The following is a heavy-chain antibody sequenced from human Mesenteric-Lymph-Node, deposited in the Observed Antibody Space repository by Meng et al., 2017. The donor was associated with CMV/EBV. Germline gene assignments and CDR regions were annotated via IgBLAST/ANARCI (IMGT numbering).Heavy chain of an antibody. V-gene: IGHV4-34*01. CDR2: INHSGST. D-gene: IGHD3-22*01. Sequence: YGGSLSGYYWSWIRQPPGKGLEWIGEINHSGSTNYNPSLKRRVTISVDTSKNQFSLKLSSVTAADTAVYYCARGRLYYYDSSGYYVYWGQGTLVTVSS. CDR1: GGSLSGYY. J-gene: IGHJ4*02. CDR3: ARGRLYYYDSSGYYVY.